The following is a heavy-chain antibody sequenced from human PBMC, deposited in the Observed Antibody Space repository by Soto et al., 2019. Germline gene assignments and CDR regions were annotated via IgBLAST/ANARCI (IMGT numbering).Heavy chain of an antibody. Sequence: GESLKISCVASGFTFSRHGLSWVRQAPGKGLEWVSTINPSGDSTFYADSVKGRFTISRDNSKNTVYLQMNSLSVGDTAVYLCAKVAVSTDGSFDYWGQGALVTVSS. J-gene: IGHJ4*02. V-gene: IGHV3-23*01. CDR1: GFTFSRHG. CDR2: INPSGDST. CDR3: AKVAVSTDGSFDY. D-gene: IGHD3-10*01.